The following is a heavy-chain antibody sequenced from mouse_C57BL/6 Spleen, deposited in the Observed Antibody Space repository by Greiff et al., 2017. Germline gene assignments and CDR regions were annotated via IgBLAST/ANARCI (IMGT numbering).Heavy chain of an antibody. J-gene: IGHJ4*01. V-gene: IGHV3-6*01. CDR2: ISYDGSN. Sequence: EVKLVESGPGLVKPSQSLSLTCSVTGYSITSGSYWNWIRQFPGNKLEWMGYISYDGSNNYNPSLKNRNSITRDTSTDQFFLKMNSVTTEDTATDYCARDWDDMYYAMDYWGQGTSVTVSS. CDR3: ARDWDDMYYAMDY. CDR1: GYSITSGSY. D-gene: IGHD4-1*01.